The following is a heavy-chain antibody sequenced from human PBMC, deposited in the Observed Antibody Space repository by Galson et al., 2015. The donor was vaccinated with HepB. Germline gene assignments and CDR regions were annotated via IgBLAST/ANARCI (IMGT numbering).Heavy chain of an antibody. CDR2: ISGSGVST. Sequence: SLRLSCAASGFTFSSYAMSWVRQAPGKGLEWVAVISGSGVSTYYADSVKGRFTISRDNSKNALDPQMNSLRADDTAVYDCATGGCTCGRCYYYDYYDMDGWGQVTTVTVSS. V-gene: IGHV3-23*01. J-gene: IGHJ6*02. CDR1: GFTFSSYA. CDR3: ATGGCTCGRCYYYDYYDMDG. D-gene: IGHD2-15*01.